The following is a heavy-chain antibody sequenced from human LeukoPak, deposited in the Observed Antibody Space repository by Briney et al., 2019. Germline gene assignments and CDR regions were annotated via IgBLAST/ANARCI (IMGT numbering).Heavy chain of an antibody. Sequence: PSETLSLTCTVSGGSISSYYWSWIRQPPGKGLEWIGYIYYSGSTNYNPSLKSRVTISLDTSKNQFSLKLSSVTAADTAVYYGARGKSRGSHIDYWGQGTLVTVSS. CDR3: ARGKSRGSHIDY. CDR1: GGSISSYY. V-gene: IGHV4-59*01. J-gene: IGHJ4*02. CDR2: IYYSGST. D-gene: IGHD1-26*01.